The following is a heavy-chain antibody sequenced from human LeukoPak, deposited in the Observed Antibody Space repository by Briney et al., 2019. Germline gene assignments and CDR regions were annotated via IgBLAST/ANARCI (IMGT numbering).Heavy chain of an antibody. J-gene: IGHJ3*02. D-gene: IGHD6-25*01. CDR1: GGSISSSSYY. CDR2: IYYSGST. CDR3: AREKPYSSDDAFDI. V-gene: IGHV4-39*07. Sequence: PSETLSLTCTVSGGSISSSSYYWGWIRQPPGKGLEWIGSIYYSGSTNYNPSLKSRVTISVDTSKNQFSLKLSSVTAADTAVYYCAREKPYSSDDAFDIWGQGTMVTVSS.